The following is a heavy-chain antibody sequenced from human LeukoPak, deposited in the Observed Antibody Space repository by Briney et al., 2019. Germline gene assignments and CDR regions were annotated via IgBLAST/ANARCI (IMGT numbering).Heavy chain of an antibody. CDR1: GFTFSSYG. CDR2: IWYDGSNK. V-gene: IGHV3-33*06. D-gene: IGHD1-7*01. Sequence: PGGSLRLSCAASGFTFSSYGMHWVRQAPGKGLEWVAVIWYDGSNKYYADSVKGRFTISRDNSKNTLYLQMNSLRAEDTAVYYCAKDGMGLANWNYVYYMDVWGKGTTVTVSS. J-gene: IGHJ6*03. CDR3: AKDGMGLANWNYVYYMDV.